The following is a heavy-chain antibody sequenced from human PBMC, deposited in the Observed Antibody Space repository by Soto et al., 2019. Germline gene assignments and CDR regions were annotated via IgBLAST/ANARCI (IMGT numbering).Heavy chain of an antibody. V-gene: IGHV4-34*02. CDR3: ARGRLVWYGDLTTYHRDMDV. J-gene: IGHJ6*02. CDR2: ISHDGGT. D-gene: IGHD3-10*01. Sequence: QVQLQQWGAGLLRPSETLSLTCAFYGGSFDDFYWSWVRQSPGKGLEWVGEISHDGGTNYSPSLASRVSISVDTSKNQFSLHLRSVTAADTGLYYCARGRLVWYGDLTTYHRDMDVWGQGTTVTVSS. CDR1: GGSFDDFY.